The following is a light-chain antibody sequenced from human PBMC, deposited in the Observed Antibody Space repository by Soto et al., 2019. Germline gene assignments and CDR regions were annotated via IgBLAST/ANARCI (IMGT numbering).Light chain of an antibody. Sequence: VLTQSPGTLSLSPGERATLSCRAIQSVSSNYLAWYQQKPGQAPRLLIYGASSRATGVPDRFSGSGSGTDFTLTISKLEPEDFALYYCQQYGSSPPLTFGGGTKVDIK. J-gene: IGKJ4*01. V-gene: IGKV3-20*01. CDR1: QSVSSNY. CDR3: QQYGSSPPLT. CDR2: GAS.